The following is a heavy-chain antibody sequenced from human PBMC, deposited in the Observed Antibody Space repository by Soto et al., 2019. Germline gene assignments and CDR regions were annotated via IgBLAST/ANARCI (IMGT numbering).Heavy chain of an antibody. CDR1: GFTFSSYA. D-gene: IGHD3-3*01. CDR3: ASFWSGYKYYYYYYGMDV. J-gene: IGHJ6*02. V-gene: IGHV3-23*01. CDR2: ISGSGGST. Sequence: GGSLRLSCAASGFTFSSYAMSWVRQAPGKGLEWVSAISGSGGSTYYADSVKGRFTISRDNSKNTLYLQMNSLRAEDTAVYYCASFWSGYKYYYYYYGMDVWGQGTTVTVSS.